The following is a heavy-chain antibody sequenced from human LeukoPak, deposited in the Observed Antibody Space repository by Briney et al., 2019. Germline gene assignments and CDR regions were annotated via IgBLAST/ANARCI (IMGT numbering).Heavy chain of an antibody. CDR1: GFTFSSYA. CDR2: ISDSGGST. D-gene: IGHD5-18*01. CDR3: AKALGYSYGNSLDY. J-gene: IGHJ4*02. Sequence: GGSLRLSCAASGFTFSSYAMSWVRQAPGKGLEWVPDISDSGGSTYYADSVKGRFTISRDNSKNTLYLQMNSLRAEDTAVYYCAKALGYSYGNSLDYWGQGTLVTVSS. V-gene: IGHV3-23*01.